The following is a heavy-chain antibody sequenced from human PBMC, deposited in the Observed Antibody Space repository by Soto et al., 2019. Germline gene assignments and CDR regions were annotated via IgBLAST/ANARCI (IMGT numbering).Heavy chain of an antibody. Sequence: QVQLVQSGAEVKKPGSSMKVSCRASGGTFRSYSISWVRQAPGQGLEWMGRIIPIFGVASYAQKFQGRVTINADKSTSTAYLELHSLRAEDTAVYYCARGEVATILASNWFDPWGQGTLVSVSS. CDR1: GGTFRSYS. CDR2: IIPIFGVA. CDR3: ARGEVATILASNWFDP. V-gene: IGHV1-69*02. D-gene: IGHD5-12*01. J-gene: IGHJ5*02.